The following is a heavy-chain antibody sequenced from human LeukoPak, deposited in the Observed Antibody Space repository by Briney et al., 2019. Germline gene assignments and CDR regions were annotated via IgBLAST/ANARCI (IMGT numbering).Heavy chain of an antibody. CDR2: MNPNSGNT. Sequence: ASVKVSCKASGYTFTSYDINWLRQATGQGLEWMGWMNPNSGNTGYAQKFQGRVTMTRNTSISTAYMELSSLRSEDTAVYYCARGVSYGSGSYYAYWGQGTLVTVSS. D-gene: IGHD3-10*01. J-gene: IGHJ4*02. CDR1: GYTFTSYD. V-gene: IGHV1-8*01. CDR3: ARGVSYGSGSYYAY.